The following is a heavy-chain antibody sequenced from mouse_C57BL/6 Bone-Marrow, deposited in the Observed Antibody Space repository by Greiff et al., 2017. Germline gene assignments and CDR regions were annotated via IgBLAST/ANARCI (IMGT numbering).Heavy chain of an antibody. CDR1: GFNIKDAY. V-gene: IGHV14-4*01. CDR3: TTRGFYYYGSSSWFAY. D-gene: IGHD1-1*01. Sequence: EVKLQESGAELVRPGASVKLSCTASGFNIKDAYMHWVKQRPEQGLEWIGWIDPENGDTEYASKFQGKATITADTSSNTAYLQLSSRTSEDTAVYYCTTRGFYYYGSSSWFAYWGQGTLVTVSA. J-gene: IGHJ3*01. CDR2: IDPENGDT.